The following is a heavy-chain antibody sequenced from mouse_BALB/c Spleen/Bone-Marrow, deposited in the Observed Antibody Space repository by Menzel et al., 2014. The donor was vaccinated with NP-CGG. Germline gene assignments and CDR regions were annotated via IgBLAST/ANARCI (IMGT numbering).Heavy chain of an antibody. J-gene: IGHJ2*01. CDR1: GFDFSRYW. Sequence: EVQLVESGGGLVQPGGSLKPSCAASGFDFSRYWMSWVRQAPGKGLEWIGEINPDSSTINYTPSLKDKFIISRDNAKNTLYLQVSKVRSEDTALYYCARQGYYGKGDYWGQGTTLTVSS. CDR3: ARQGYYGKGDY. V-gene: IGHV4-1*02. CDR2: INPDSSTI. D-gene: IGHD2-1*01.